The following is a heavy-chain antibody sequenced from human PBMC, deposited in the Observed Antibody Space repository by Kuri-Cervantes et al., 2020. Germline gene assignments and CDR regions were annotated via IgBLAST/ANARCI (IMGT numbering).Heavy chain of an antibody. Sequence: GESLKISCAASGFTFSSYAMHWVRQAPGKGLEWVAVISYDGSNKYYADSVKGRFTISRDNSKNTLYLQMNSLRAEDTAMYYCVRRGDLGGRRGYDIWGQGTMVTVSS. D-gene: IGHD3-16*01. V-gene: IGHV3-30-3*01. CDR2: ISYDGSNK. CDR1: GFTFSSYA. J-gene: IGHJ3*02. CDR3: VRRGDLGGRRGYDI.